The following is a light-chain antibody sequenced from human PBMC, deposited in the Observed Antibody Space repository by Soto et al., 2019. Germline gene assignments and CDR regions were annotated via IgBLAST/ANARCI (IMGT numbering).Light chain of an antibody. J-gene: IGKJ4*01. CDR2: GAS. CDR1: QGISSN. Sequence: EKVTTQSPATLSVSPGESATLSCRASQGISSNLAWYQQKPGQAPRLLIYGASSRATGILARFSGSGSGTEFTLTISSLQSEDFAVYSCQQYNNWPPTFGGGTKVEIK. V-gene: IGKV3-15*01. CDR3: QQYNNWPPT.